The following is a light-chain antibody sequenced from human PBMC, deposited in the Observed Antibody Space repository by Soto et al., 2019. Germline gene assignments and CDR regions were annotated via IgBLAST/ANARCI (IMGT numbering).Light chain of an antibody. CDR1: QSVSSN. Sequence: EIVMTQSPATLSVSPGERATLSCRASQSVSSNLAWYQQKPGQAPRFLIYGASTRATGIPARFSGSGSGTEFTLTISSLQSEDFAVYYCQQYNNWPPPCTFGQGTKLEIK. CDR3: QQYNNWPPPCT. V-gene: IGKV3-15*01. J-gene: IGKJ2*02. CDR2: GAS.